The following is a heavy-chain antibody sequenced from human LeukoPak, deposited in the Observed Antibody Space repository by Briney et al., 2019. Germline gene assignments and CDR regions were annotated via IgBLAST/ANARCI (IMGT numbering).Heavy chain of an antibody. CDR3: ARWGSTSCYDY. Sequence: GGSLRLSCAASGFTFSSDGMHWVRQAPGKGLEWVAFIRYDGSDKYYTDSVKGRFTISRDNSKNTLFLQMGSLRADDMAVYYCARWGSTSCYDYWGQGTLVTVSS. V-gene: IGHV3-30*02. CDR2: IRYDGSDK. D-gene: IGHD2-2*01. J-gene: IGHJ4*02. CDR1: GFTFSSDG.